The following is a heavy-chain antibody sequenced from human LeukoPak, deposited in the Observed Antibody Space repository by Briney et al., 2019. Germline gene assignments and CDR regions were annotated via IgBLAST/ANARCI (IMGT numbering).Heavy chain of an antibody. CDR1: RFTFRSYA. J-gene: IGHJ4*02. V-gene: IGHV3-23*01. Sequence: PGGSLRLSCAASRFTFRSYAMSWVRQAPGKGLEWVSAIRGSGSITYYADSVKGRFTISRDNSKNTLYLQMNSLRAEDTAVYYCAKGPWGYYDKSYYFDYWGQGTLVTVSS. CDR2: IRGSGSIT. D-gene: IGHD3-16*01. CDR3: AKGPWGYYDKSYYFDY.